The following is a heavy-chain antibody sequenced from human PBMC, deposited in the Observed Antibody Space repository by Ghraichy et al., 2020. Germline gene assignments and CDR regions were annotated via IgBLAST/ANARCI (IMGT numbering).Heavy chain of an antibody. CDR1: GFTFSGYW. CDR3: VRDLLDSGYEGDFDY. Sequence: GGSLRLSCAASGFTFSGYWMHWVRQAPGKGLVWVSRSDDTGTSTKYADSVKGRFTISRDKAKNTLYLQMNSLRVEDTAVYYCVRDLLDSGYEGDFDYWGQGTLVTVSS. V-gene: IGHV3-74*03. D-gene: IGHD5-12*01. J-gene: IGHJ4*02. CDR2: SDDTGTST.